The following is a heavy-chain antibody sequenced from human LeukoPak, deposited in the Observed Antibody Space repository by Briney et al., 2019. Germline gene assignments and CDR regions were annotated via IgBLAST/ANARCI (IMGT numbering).Heavy chain of an antibody. CDR2: ISGSGGST. CDR1: GFTFSSYA. V-gene: IGHV3-23*01. D-gene: IGHD2-15*01. J-gene: IGHJ4*02. Sequence: GGSLRLSCAASGFTFSSYAMSWVRQAPGKGLEWVSAISGSGGSTYYADSVKGRFTISRDNSKNTLYLQMNSLRAEDTAVYYCSTLGFCGGGSCNWTDYFDYGGKGPLVPVSS. CDR3: STLGFCGGGSCNWTDYFDY.